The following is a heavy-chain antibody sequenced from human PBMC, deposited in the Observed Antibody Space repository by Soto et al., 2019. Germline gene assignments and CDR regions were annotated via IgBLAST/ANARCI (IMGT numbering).Heavy chain of an antibody. D-gene: IGHD3-3*01. V-gene: IGHV1-69*13. J-gene: IGHJ4*02. CDR2: IIPIFGTA. CDR3: ARTRDFWSGYWWYYFDY. Sequence: SVKVSCKASGYTFSDYYIHWVRQAPGQGLEWMGGIIPIFGTANYAQKFQGRVTITADESTSTAYMELSSLRSEDTAVYYCARTRDFWSGYWWYYFDYWGQGTLVTVSS. CDR1: GYTFSDYY.